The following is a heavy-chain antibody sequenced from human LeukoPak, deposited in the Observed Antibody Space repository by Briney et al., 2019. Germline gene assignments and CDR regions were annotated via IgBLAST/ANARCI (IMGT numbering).Heavy chain of an antibody. CDR2: IYTSGST. CDR1: GGSISSGSDY. Sequence: SETLSLTCTVSGGSISSGSDYWSWIRKPAGKGLEWIGRIYTSGSTNYNPSLKSRVTISVDTSKNQFSLKLSSVTAADTAVYYCARVSRGRYSSSFDYWGQGTLATVSS. V-gene: IGHV4-61*02. D-gene: IGHD5-12*01. CDR3: ARVSRGRYSSSFDY. J-gene: IGHJ4*02.